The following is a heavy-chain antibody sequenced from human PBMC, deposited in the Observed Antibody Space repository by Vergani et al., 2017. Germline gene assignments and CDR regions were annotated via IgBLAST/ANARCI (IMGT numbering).Heavy chain of an antibody. J-gene: IGHJ6*02. CDR1: GGSISSSNW. CDR3: ARFLTGTTIYYDYGMDV. D-gene: IGHD1-20*01. V-gene: IGHV4-4*02. Sequence: QVQLQESGPGLVKPSGTLSLTCAVFGGSISSSNWWSWVRQPPGKGLGWIGEIYHSGGTNYNPSLKSRGTISVDKSKNQFSLKLSSVTATDTAVYYCARFLTGTTIYYDYGMDVWGQGTTVTVSS. CDR2: IYHSGGT.